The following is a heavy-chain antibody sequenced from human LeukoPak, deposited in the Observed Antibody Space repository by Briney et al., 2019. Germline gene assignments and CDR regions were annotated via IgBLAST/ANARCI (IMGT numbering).Heavy chain of an antibody. D-gene: IGHD2-15*01. Sequence: GASVNVSCKASGGTFSSYAISWVRQAPGQGLEWMGRIIPILGIANYAQKFQGRVTITADKSTSTAYMELSSLRSEDTAVYYCARLGYCSGGSCQKVFFDYWGQGTLVTVSS. CDR3: ARLGYCSGGSCQKVFFDY. V-gene: IGHV1-69*04. J-gene: IGHJ4*02. CDR2: IIPILGIA. CDR1: GGTFSSYA.